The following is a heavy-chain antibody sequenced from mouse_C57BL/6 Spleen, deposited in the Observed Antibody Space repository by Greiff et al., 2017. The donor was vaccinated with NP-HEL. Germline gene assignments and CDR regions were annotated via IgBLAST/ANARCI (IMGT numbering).Heavy chain of an antibody. CDR2: IDPSDSYT. D-gene: IGHD1-1*01. V-gene: IGHV1-50*01. J-gene: IGHJ4*01. Sequence: VQLQQPGAELVKPGASVKLSCKASGYTFTSYCMRWVKQRPGQGLEWIGEIDPSDSYTNYNQKFKGKATLTVDTSSSTAYMQLSSLTSEDSAVYYCARNDYGSSYDAMDYWGQGTSVTVSS. CDR1: GYTFTSYC. CDR3: ARNDYGSSYDAMDY.